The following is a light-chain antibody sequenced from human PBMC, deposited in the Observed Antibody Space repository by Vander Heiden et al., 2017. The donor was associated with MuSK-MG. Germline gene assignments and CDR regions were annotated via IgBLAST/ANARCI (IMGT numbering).Light chain of an antibody. CDR2: GAS. Sequence: EIVLTQSPGPLSLSPGERATLSCRASQSVSSSYLVWYQQKPGQAPRLLIYGASSRATGIPDRFSGSGSGTDFTLTISRLEPEDFAVYYCQHYGTALPVTFGGGTKVE. CDR1: QSVSSSY. J-gene: IGKJ4*01. V-gene: IGKV3-20*01. CDR3: QHYGTALPVT.